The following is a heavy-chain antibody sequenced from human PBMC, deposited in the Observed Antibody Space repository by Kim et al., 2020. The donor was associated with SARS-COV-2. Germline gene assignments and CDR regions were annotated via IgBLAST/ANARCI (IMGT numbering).Heavy chain of an antibody. CDR1: GYSFTSYW. CDR2: IDPSDSYT. J-gene: IGHJ3*02. CDR3: ARRIFRRSDYGGNSGAFDI. V-gene: IGHV5-10-1*01. D-gene: IGHD4-17*01. Sequence: GESLKISCKGSGYSFTSYWISWVRQMPGKGLEWMGRIDPSDSYTNYSPSFQGHVTISADKSISTAYLQWSSLKASDTAMYYCARRIFRRSDYGGNSGAFDIWGQGTMVTVSS.